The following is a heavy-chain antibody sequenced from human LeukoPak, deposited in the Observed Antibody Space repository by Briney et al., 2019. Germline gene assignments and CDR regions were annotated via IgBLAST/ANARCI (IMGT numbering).Heavy chain of an antibody. V-gene: IGHV4-59*01. D-gene: IGHD2-21*01. J-gene: IGHJ5*02. Sequence: PSETLSLTCTVSGGSISRNYWSWIRKSPGRGLEWIGYIYYSGSTHYNPSLKSRVTMSIDTSKNKFSLRLSSATAADTAIYYCATTYSRSGDDWFEPWGQGILVTVSS. CDR1: GGSISRNY. CDR2: IYYSGST. CDR3: ATTYSRSGDDWFEP.